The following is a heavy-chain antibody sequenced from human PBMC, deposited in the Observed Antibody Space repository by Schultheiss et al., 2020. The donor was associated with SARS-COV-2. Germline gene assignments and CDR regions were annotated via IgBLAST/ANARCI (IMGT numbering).Heavy chain of an antibody. D-gene: IGHD4-17*01. J-gene: IGHJ4*02. V-gene: IGHV3-11*03. CDR2: ISSSSSYI. CDR1: GFTFSDYY. CDR3: TRRTRDGDLPTDY. Sequence: SCAASGFTFSDYYMSWIRQAPGKGLEWVSSISSSSSYIYYADSVKGRFTISRDNAKNSLYLQMNSLRAEDTAVYYCTRRTRDGDLPTDYWGQGTLVTVSS.